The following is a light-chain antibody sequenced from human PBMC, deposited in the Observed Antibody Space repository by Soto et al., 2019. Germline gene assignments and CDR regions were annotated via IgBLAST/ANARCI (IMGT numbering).Light chain of an antibody. J-gene: IGKJ1*01. CDR1: QSVSNSS. CDR2: GAS. CDR3: QQYGSSPWT. Sequence: EIVLTQSPGTLSLSPGERATLSCRASQSVSNSSLAWYQQNPGQAPRPLISGASRRATGVPDRFSGSGSGTDFTLTISRLEPEDFAVYYCQQYGSSPWTFGQGTKVEIK. V-gene: IGKV3-20*01.